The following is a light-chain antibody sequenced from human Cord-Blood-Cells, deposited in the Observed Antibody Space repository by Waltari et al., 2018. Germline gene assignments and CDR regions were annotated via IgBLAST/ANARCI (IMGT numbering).Light chain of an antibody. J-gene: IGLJ2*01. CDR1: SSDVGSYNL. Sequence: QPALTQPASVSGSPGQSITIPCTGTSSDVGSYNLVSCYQQPPGKAPKLLIYEGSKRPSGVSNRFSGSKSGNTASLTISGLQAEDEADYYCCSYAGSSTYVVFGGGTKLTVL. V-gene: IGLV2-23*01. CDR2: EGS. CDR3: CSYAGSSTYVV.